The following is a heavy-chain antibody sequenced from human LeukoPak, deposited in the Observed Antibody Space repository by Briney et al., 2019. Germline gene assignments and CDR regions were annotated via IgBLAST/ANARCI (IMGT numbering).Heavy chain of an antibody. CDR3: ARDPVDTDMVNFDY. Sequence: GGSLRLSCAASGFTFSDYYMSWIRQAPGKGLEWVSYISSSGSTIYYADSVEGRFSISRDNAKNSLYLQMNSLRAEDTAVYYCARDPVDTDMVNFDYWGQGTLVTVSS. D-gene: IGHD5-18*01. J-gene: IGHJ4*02. V-gene: IGHV3-11*04. CDR2: ISSSGSTI. CDR1: GFTFSDYY.